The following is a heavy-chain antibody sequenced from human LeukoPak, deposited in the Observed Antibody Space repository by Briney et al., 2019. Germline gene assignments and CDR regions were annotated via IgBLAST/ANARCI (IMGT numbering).Heavy chain of an antibody. Sequence: GGSLRLSCAASGFTFSSYSMNWVRQAPGKGLEWVSSISSSSSYIYYADSVKGRFTISRDNAKNSLYLQMNSLRAEDTAVYYCARLTYYYDSSGYPDYWGQGTLVTVSS. CDR1: GFTFSSYS. CDR3: ARLTYYYDSSGYPDY. CDR2: ISSSSSYI. V-gene: IGHV3-21*01. J-gene: IGHJ4*02. D-gene: IGHD3-22*01.